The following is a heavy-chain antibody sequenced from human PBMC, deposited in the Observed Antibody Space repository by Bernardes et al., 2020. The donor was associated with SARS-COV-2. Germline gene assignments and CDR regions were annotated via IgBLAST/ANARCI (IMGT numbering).Heavy chain of an antibody. CDR3: ARTFCSTTSCDKDSYYGMDV. V-gene: IGHV1-18*04. J-gene: IGHJ6*04. D-gene: IGHD2-2*01. CDR2: ISAYNGNT. Sequence: ASVKVSCKASGYTFTNYGISWVRQAPGQGLEWMGWISAYNGNTNYAQKLQGRVTMTTDTSTSTAYMELRSLRSDDTAVYYCARTFCSTTSCDKDSYYGMDVWGKGTTVTVSS. CDR1: GYTFTNYG.